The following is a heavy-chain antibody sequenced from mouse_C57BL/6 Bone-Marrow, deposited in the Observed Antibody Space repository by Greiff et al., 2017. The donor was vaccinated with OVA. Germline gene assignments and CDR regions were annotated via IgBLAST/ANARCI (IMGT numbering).Heavy chain of an antibody. CDR3: TREGWIYGNYAAY. CDR1: GYTFTSYW. D-gene: IGHD2-1*01. V-gene: IGHV1-5*01. CDR2: IYPGNSDT. J-gene: IGHJ3*01. Sequence: EVQGVESGTVLARPGASVKMSCKTSGYTFTSYWMHWVKQRPGQGLEWIGAIYPGNSDTSYNQKFKGKAKLTAVTSSITAYMELSSLTNEDSAVYYCTREGWIYGNYAAYWGQGTLVTVSA.